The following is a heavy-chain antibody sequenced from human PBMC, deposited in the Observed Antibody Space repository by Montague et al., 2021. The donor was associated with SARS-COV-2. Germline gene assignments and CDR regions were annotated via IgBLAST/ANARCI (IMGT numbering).Heavy chain of an antibody. J-gene: IGHJ4*02. V-gene: IGHV2-70*11. CDR3: ARELGTVVTLDY. CDR2: IDWDDDK. Sequence: PALVKPTQTLTLTCTFSGFSLSTSGMCVSWIRQPPGKALKWLACIDWDDDKYYSTSLKTRLTISKDTSKNQVVLTMTNMDPVDTATYYCARELGTVVTLDYWGQGTLVTVSS. CDR1: GFSLSTSGMC. D-gene: IGHD4-23*01.